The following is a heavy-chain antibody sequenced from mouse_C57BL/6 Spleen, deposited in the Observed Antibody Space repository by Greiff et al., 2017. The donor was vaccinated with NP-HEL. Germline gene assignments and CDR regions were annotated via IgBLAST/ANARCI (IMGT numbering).Heavy chain of an antibody. Sequence: QVHVKQSDAELVKPGASVKISCKVSGYTFTDHTIHWMKQRPEQGLEWIGYIYPRDGSTKYNEKFKGKATLTADKSSSTAYMQLNSLTSEDSAVDFCAREQFYYYGSSYFDYWGQGTTLTVSS. CDR3: AREQFYYYGSSYFDY. J-gene: IGHJ2*01. CDR1: GYTFTDHT. CDR2: IYPRDGST. V-gene: IGHV1-78*01. D-gene: IGHD1-1*01.